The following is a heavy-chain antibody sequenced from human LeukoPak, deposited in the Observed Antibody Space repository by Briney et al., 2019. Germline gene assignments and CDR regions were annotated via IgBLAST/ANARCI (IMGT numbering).Heavy chain of an antibody. V-gene: IGHV4-39*07. CDR1: GVSVSSSSYY. J-gene: IGHJ4*02. D-gene: IGHD4-17*01. CDR3: ARVSYGDYTYYFDY. Sequence: SETLSLTCTVSGVSVSSSSYYWGWIRQPPGKGLEWIGTIYYDGSTYYNPSLKSRVTISVDTSKNQFSLKLSSVTAADTAVYYCARVSYGDYTYYFDYWGQGTLVTVSS. CDR2: IYYDGST.